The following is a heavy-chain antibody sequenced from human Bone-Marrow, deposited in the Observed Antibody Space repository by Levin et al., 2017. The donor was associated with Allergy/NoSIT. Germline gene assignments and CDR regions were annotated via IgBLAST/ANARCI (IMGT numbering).Heavy chain of an antibody. CDR2: IIPIFGTA. CDR3: ARGTPARYCSSTSCGLPSNFDY. V-gene: IGHV1-69*13. J-gene: IGHJ4*02. CDR1: GGTFSSYA. D-gene: IGHD2-2*01. Sequence: GASVKVSCKASGGTFSSYAISWVRQAPGQGLEWMGGIIPIFGTANYAQKFQGRVTITADESTSTAYMELSSLRSEDTAVYYCARGTPARYCSSTSCGLPSNFDYWGQGTLVTVSS.